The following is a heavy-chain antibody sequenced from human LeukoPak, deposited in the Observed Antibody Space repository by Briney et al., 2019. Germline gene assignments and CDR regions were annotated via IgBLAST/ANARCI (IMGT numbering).Heavy chain of an antibody. D-gene: IGHD1-26*01. CDR2: INPSGESK. CDR1: GYTFPTLY. CDR3: ARVHVPGYVGIDY. J-gene: IGHJ4*02. V-gene: IGHV1-46*01. Sequence: AFAKVSFNAPGYTFPTLYIHWVRPASGQGFEWIGVINPSGESKTYASKFQGRVTVTSDTSTSTVYMELSSLRSEDTAVDYCARVHVPGYVGIDYWGQGTLVTVSS.